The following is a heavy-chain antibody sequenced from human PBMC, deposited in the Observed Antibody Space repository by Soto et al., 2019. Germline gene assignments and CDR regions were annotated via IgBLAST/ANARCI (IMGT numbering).Heavy chain of an antibody. Sequence: QVQLVQSGAEVKKPGASVKVSCKASGYTFTSYGISWVRQAPGQGLEWMGWISAYNGNTNYAQKLQGRVTMTTDTSTSTAYVELRSLRSDDTAVYYCARDRGYSYDLYYYYGMDVWGQGTTVTVSS. CDR2: ISAYNGNT. J-gene: IGHJ6*02. D-gene: IGHD5-18*01. CDR1: GYTFTSYG. CDR3: ARDRGYSYDLYYYYGMDV. V-gene: IGHV1-18*01.